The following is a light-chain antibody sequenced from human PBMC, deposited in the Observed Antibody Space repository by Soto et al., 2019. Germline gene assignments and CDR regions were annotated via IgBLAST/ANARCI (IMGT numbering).Light chain of an antibody. Sequence: AIRMTQSPSSFSASTGDRVTITCRASRGIRSYLAWYQQKPGKAPKLLIYAASTLQSGVPSRFSGSGSVTDFTLTISCLQSEDFATYCSQQFNNYLWTFGQGTKVDI. CDR1: RGIRSY. CDR3: QQFNNYLWT. CDR2: AAS. V-gene: IGKV1-8*01. J-gene: IGKJ1*01.